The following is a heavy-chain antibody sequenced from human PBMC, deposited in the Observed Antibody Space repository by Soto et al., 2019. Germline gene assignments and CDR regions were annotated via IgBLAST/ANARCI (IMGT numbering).Heavy chain of an antibody. V-gene: IGHV1-3*01. CDR1: GYTFTSYA. CDR3: ARAHCSGGSCYASLAFDY. D-gene: IGHD2-15*01. Sequence: QVQLVQSGAEVKKPGASVKVSCKASGYTFTSYAMHWVRQAPGQRLEWMGWINAGNGNTKYSQKFQGRVNITRDTSATTAYMKLSSLRSEDTAVYYCARAHCSGGSCYASLAFDYWGQGTLVTVSS. CDR2: INAGNGNT. J-gene: IGHJ4*02.